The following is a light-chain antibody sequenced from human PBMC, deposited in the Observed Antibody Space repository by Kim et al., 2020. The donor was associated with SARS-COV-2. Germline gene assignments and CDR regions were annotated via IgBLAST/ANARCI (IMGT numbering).Light chain of an antibody. CDR2: SNN. CDR1: TSNIGTNT. J-gene: IGLJ3*02. CDR3: AAWDDSLNGWV. V-gene: IGLV1-44*01. Sequence: QSVLTQPPSASATPGQGVNISCSGSTSNIGTNTVNWYRHLPGTAPKLLIYSNNQWPSGVPDRFSGSKSGTSASLAISGLQSEDEADYYCAAWDDSLNGWVFGGGTQLTVL.